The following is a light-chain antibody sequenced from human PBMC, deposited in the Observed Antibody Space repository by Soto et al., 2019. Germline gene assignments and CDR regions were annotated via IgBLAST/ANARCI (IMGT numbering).Light chain of an antibody. CDR3: QQYNVYWT. CDR2: KAS. CDR1: QYINNY. Sequence: DIQMTQSPSSLSTSVGDRVTITCRASQYINNYLNWYQQKPGKAPKLLIHKASTLESGVPSRFSGSGSGTEFTLTISSLQPDDFATYYCQQYNVYWTFGQGTRVEIK. J-gene: IGKJ1*01. V-gene: IGKV1-5*03.